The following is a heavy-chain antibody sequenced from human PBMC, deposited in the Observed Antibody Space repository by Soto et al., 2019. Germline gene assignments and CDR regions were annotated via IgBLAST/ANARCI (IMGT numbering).Heavy chain of an antibody. CDR2: IYYSGST. J-gene: IGHJ3*02. V-gene: IGHV4-59*01. D-gene: IGHD6-13*01. CDR3: ARDSSWYPGTFDI. Sequence: SETLSLTCTVSGGSISSYYWSWIRQPPGKGLEWIGYIYYSGSTNYNPSLKSRVTISVDTSKDQFSLKLSSVTAADTAVYYCARDSSWYPGTFDIWGQGTMVTVSS. CDR1: GGSISSYY.